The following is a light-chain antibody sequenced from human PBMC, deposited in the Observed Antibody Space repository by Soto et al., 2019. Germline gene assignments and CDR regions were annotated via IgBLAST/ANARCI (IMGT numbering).Light chain of an antibody. CDR2: DVT. V-gene: IGLV2-11*01. CDR3: CSHSASYTFV. Sequence: QSALTQPRSVSWSPGQSVTISCTGTSSDVGGYNCVSWYQQHPGKAPQLIIYDVTQRPSGVPDRFSGSKSGNTASLSISGLQAEDEADYYCCSHSASYTFVFGTGTKVTVL. CDR1: SSDVGGYNC. J-gene: IGLJ1*01.